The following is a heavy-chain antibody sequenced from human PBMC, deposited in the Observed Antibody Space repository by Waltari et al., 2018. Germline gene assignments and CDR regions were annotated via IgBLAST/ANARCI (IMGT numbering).Heavy chain of an antibody. J-gene: IGHJ4*02. CDR2: ISGSGGST. Sequence: EVQLVESGGGLVQPGGSLRLSCAASGFTFSSYAMSWVRQAPGKGLEWVSAISGSGGSTYYADSVKGRFTISRDNSKNTLYLQMNSLRAEDTAVYYCARIGGSLLRYFDWLGYFDYWGQGTLVTVSS. CDR1: GFTFSSYA. CDR3: ARIGGSLLRYFDWLGYFDY. V-gene: IGHV3-23*04. D-gene: IGHD3-9*01.